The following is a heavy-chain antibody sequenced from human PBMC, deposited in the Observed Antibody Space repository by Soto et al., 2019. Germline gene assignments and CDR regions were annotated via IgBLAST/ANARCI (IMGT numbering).Heavy chain of an antibody. CDR2: ISAYNGNT. V-gene: IGHV1-18*01. D-gene: IGHD4-17*01. J-gene: IGHJ4*02. Sequence: QVQLVQSGAEVKKPGASVKVSCKASGYTFTSYGISWVRQAPGQGLEWMGWISAYNGNTNYAQKLQGRVTMTTDTSTSTAYVELRSLRSDDTAVYYCARDHDYGDSGRTSFDYWGQGTLVTVSS. CDR1: GYTFTSYG. CDR3: ARDHDYGDSGRTSFDY.